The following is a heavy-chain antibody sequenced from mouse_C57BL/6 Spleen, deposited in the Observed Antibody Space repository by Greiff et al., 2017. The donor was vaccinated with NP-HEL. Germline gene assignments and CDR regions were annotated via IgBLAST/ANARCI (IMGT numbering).Heavy chain of an antibody. CDR2: ISSGGSYT. CDR1: GFTFSSYG. D-gene: IGHD1-1*01. Sequence: DVMLVESGGDLVKPGGSLKLSCAASGFTFSSYGMSWVRQTPDKRLEWVATISSGGSYTYYPDSVKGRFTISRDNAKNTLYLQMSSLKSEDTAMYYCARQGDISYYYGSSSYFDYWGQGTTLTVSS. CDR3: ARQGDISYYYGSSSYFDY. V-gene: IGHV5-6*02. J-gene: IGHJ2*01.